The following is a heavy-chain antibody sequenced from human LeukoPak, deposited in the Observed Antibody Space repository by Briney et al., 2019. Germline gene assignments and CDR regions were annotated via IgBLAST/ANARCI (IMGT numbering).Heavy chain of an antibody. CDR3: ARGYCSSTSCYLYWFDP. CDR2: MNPNSGNT. J-gene: IGHJ5*02. D-gene: IGHD2-2*01. Sequence: ASVKVSCKASGCTFTSYDINWVRQATGQGLEWMGWMNPNSGNTGYAQKFQGRVTMTRNTSISTAYMELSSLRSEDTAVYYCARGYCSSTSCYLYWFDPWGQGTPVTVSS. CDR1: GCTFTSYD. V-gene: IGHV1-8*01.